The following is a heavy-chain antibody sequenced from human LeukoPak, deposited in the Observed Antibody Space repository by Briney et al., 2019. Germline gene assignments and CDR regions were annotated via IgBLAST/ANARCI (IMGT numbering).Heavy chain of an antibody. V-gene: IGHV3-23*01. CDR1: GFTLSTYG. Sequence: PGGSLRLSCAASGFTLSTYGMTWFRQAPGKGLEWVSSIRGSGDYTDYADSVRGRFTISRDNSKNTLHLHMNSLSAEDTAVYFCGRDPNGDYVGAFEFWGQGHWSPSLQ. J-gene: IGHJ3*01. CDR3: GRDPNGDYVGAFEF. CDR2: IRGSGDYT. D-gene: IGHD4-17*01.